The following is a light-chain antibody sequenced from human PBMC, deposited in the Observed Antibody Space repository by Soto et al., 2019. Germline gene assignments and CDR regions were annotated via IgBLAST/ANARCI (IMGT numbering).Light chain of an antibody. CDR2: DAS. V-gene: IGKV3-11*01. Sequence: EIVLTQSPATLSLSPGERATLSCRASQSVSSYLAWYQQKPGQAPRLLIYDASNRATGIPARFSGSGSGTDCTLTISSREPEDFSVYYCQQLSNWPLTFGGGTRVELK. CDR3: QQLSNWPLT. J-gene: IGKJ4*01. CDR1: QSVSSY.